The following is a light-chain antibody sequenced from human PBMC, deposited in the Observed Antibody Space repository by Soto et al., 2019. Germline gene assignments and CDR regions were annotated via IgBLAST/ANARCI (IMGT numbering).Light chain of an antibody. Sequence: EIMLTHSPATLSLSPGERATLSCRASESVRGYLAWYQQKPGQAPRLLIHGASNRATGIPVRFSGSGSETDFTLTISSLEPEDSAVYYCQQRYNWPWTFGQGTKVDIK. CDR1: ESVRGY. V-gene: IGKV3-11*01. CDR2: GAS. CDR3: QQRYNWPWT. J-gene: IGKJ1*01.